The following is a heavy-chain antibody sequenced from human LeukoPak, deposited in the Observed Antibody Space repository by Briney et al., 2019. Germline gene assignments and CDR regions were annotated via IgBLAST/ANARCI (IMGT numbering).Heavy chain of an antibody. D-gene: IGHD3-10*01. V-gene: IGHV4-34*01. Sequence: PSETLSLTCAVYGGSFRGYYWSWIRQPPGKGLEWIGEINHSGSTNYNPSLKSRVTISVDTSKNQFSLKLSSVTAADTAVYYCARGGVWFGEDWGQGTLVTVSS. CDR2: INHSGST. J-gene: IGHJ4*02. CDR3: ARGGVWFGED. CDR1: GGSFRGYY.